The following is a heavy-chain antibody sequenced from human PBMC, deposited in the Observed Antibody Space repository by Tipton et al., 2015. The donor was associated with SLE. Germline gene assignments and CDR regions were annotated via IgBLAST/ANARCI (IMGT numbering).Heavy chain of an antibody. CDR2: IKSKTDGGTT. Sequence: GSLRLSCAASGFTFSNAWMSWVRQAPGKGLEWVGRIKSKTDGGTTDYAAPVKGRFTISGDDSKNTLYLQMNSLKTEDTAVYYCTTSVGAKYYFDYWGQGTLVTVSS. CDR1: GFTFSNAW. D-gene: IGHD1-26*01. V-gene: IGHV3-15*01. CDR3: TTSVGAKYYFDY. J-gene: IGHJ4*02.